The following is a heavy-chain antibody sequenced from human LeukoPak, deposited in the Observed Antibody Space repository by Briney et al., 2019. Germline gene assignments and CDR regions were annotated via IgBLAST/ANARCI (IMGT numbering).Heavy chain of an antibody. J-gene: IGHJ5*02. D-gene: IGHD2-15*01. CDR2: INPNSGGT. V-gene: IGHV1-2*02. CDR1: GYTFTGYY. CDR3: ARDIVVVVAAGSSWFDP. Sequence: ASVKVSCKASGYTFTGYYMHWVRQAPGQGLEWMGWINPNSGGTNYAQKFQGRVTMTRDTSISTAYMELSSLRSDDTAVYYCARDIVVVVAAGSSWFDPWGQGTLVTVSS.